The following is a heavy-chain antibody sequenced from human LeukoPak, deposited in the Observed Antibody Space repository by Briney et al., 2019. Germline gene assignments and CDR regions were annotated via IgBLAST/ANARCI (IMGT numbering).Heavy chain of an antibody. J-gene: IGHJ4*02. D-gene: IGHD1-1*01. CDR2: ISGSGTTI. CDR3: AREAVGYRGLDY. V-gene: IGHV3-11*01. Sequence: GGSLRLSCAASGFTFSDNYMSWIRQAPGKGLEWVSYISGSGTTIYYADSVEGRFTISRDSAKNSQYLQMNNVRVEDTAVYFCAREAVGYRGLDYWGQGTLVTVSS. CDR1: GFTFSDNY.